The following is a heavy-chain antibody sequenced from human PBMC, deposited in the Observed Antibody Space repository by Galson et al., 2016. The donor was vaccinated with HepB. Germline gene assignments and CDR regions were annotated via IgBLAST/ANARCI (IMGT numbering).Heavy chain of an antibody. D-gene: IGHD6-6*01. Sequence: SETLSLTCNVYGGSFSGYSRTWIRQPPGKGLEWIGEVSHSGGTNCNPSLKSRVTISVDTSKNQFSLNISSVTAADTAVSYCARGLYAARGWFDPWGQGTLVAVSS. V-gene: IGHV4-34*01. J-gene: IGHJ5*02. CDR2: VSHSGGT. CDR3: ARGLYAARGWFDP. CDR1: GGSFSGYS.